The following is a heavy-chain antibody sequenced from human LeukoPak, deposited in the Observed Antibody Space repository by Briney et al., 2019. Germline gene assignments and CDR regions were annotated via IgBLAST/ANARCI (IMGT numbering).Heavy chain of an antibody. J-gene: IGHJ4*02. CDR2: IYTSGST. CDR1: GGSISSGSYY. D-gene: IGHD3-3*01. V-gene: IGHV4-61*09. Sequence: SETLSLTCTVSGGSISSGSYYWSWIRQPAGKGLEWIGHIYTSGSTNYNPSLKSRVTISVDTSKNQFSLKLSSVTAADTAVYYCARRYYDFWSGYPRFDYWGQGTLVTVSS. CDR3: ARRYYDFWSGYPRFDY.